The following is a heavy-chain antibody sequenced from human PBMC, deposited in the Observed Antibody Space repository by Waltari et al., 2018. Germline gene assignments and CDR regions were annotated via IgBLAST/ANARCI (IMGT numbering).Heavy chain of an antibody. CDR3: ARDPMGAFGFNWFDP. Sequence: QVQLVQSGAEVKKPGSSVKVSCKASGGTFSSYAISWVRQAPGQGLEWMGRIIPLVGTANYAQKFQGRGTITADKATSTAYMELSSLRSEDTAVYYCARDPMGAFGFNWFDPWGQGTLVTVSS. CDR2: IIPLVGTA. V-gene: IGHV1-69*08. J-gene: IGHJ5*02. D-gene: IGHD3-16*01. CDR1: GGTFSSYA.